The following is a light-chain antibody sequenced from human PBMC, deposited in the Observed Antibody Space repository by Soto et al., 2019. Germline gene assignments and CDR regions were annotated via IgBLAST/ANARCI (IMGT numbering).Light chain of an antibody. CDR1: DYNIGKNF. CDR2: AND. CDR3: GAYDGSLRHYV. Sequence: QSVLTQPPSVSAAPGQTVTISCFTGDYNIGKNFLSWYQQVPGAAPKLLIYANDRRPSGIPERFSASRAGTTATLGITGLQAGDEADYYCGAYDGSLRHYVFGTGTKVTVL. V-gene: IGLV1-51*01. J-gene: IGLJ1*01.